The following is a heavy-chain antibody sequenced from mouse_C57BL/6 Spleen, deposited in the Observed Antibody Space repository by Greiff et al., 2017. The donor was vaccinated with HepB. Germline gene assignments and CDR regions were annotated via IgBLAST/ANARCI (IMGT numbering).Heavy chain of an antibody. Sequence: EVMLVESGGGLVKPGGSLKLSCAASGFTFSSYTMSWVRQTPEKRLEWVATISGGGGNTYYPDSVKGRFTISRDNAKNTLYLQMSSLRSEDTALYYCARHDYYGNGNFDYWGQGTTLTVSS. CDR3: ARHDYYGNGNFDY. J-gene: IGHJ2*01. V-gene: IGHV5-9*01. CDR1: GFTFSSYT. CDR2: ISGGGGNT. D-gene: IGHD1-1*01.